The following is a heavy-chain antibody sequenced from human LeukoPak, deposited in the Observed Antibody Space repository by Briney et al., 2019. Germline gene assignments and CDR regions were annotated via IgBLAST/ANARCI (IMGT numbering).Heavy chain of an antibody. CDR3: ARAGGGAPPKRRNPFDY. CDR2: IYYSGST. V-gene: IGHV4-31*03. Sequence: PSETLSLTCTVSGGSISSGGYYWSWIRQHPGKGLEWIGYIYYSGSTYYNPSLKSRVTISVDTSKNQFSLKLSSVTAADTAVYYCARAGGGAPPKRRNPFDYWGQGTLVTVSS. CDR1: GGSISSGGYY. J-gene: IGHJ4*02. D-gene: IGHD3-10*01.